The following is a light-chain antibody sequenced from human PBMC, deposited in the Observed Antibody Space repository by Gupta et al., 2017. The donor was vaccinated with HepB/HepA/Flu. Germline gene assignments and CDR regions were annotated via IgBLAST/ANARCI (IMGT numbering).Light chain of an antibody. CDR1: QSISNW. CDR3: QQYHSYWT. CDR2: KAS. J-gene: IGKJ1*01. V-gene: IGKV1-5*03. Sequence: DIQMTQSPSTLSASVGDRVTITCRASQSISNWLAWYQQKPGKAPNLLIYKASNLESGVPSRFSGSGGGTEFTLTISSLQPDDFATYYCQQYHSYWTFGQGTKVEIK.